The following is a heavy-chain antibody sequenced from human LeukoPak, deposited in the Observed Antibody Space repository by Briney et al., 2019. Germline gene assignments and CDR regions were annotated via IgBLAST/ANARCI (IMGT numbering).Heavy chain of an antibody. CDR1: GFTFSSYY. V-gene: IGHV3-21*01. D-gene: IGHD6-13*01. J-gene: IGHJ3*02. Sequence: GGSLRLSCAASGFTFSSYYMNWVRQAPGKGLEWVSSICSSTNYIYHSDSVKSRFIISRDNAKNSLYLQMNSLRAEDTAVYYWARHQSSSSWYMEDGFDIWGQGTMVTVSA. CDR3: ARHQSSSSWYMEDGFDI. CDR2: ICSSTNYI.